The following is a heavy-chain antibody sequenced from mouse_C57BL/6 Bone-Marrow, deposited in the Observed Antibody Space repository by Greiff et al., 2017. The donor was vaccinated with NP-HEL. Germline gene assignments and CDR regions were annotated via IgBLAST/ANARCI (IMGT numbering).Heavy chain of an antibody. Sequence: EVKLVESVAELVRPGASVKLSCTASGFNIKNTYMHWVKQRPEQGLEWIGRIDPANGNTKYAPKFQGKATITADTSSNTAYLQLSSLTSEDTAIYYCARSPLYYGYDTWFAYWGQGTLVTVSA. CDR2: IDPANGNT. J-gene: IGHJ3*01. D-gene: IGHD2-2*01. CDR3: ARSPLYYGYDTWFAY. CDR1: GFNIKNTY. V-gene: IGHV14-3*01.